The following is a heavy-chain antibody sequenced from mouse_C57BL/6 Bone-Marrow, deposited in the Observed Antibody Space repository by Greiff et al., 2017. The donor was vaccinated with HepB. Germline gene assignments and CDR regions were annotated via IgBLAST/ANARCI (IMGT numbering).Heavy chain of an antibody. CDR1: GYTFTSYW. CDR2: IYPSDSET. V-gene: IGHV1-61*01. D-gene: IGHD1-1*01. Sequence: VQLQQPGAELVRPGSSVKLSCKASGYTFTSYWMDWVKQRPGQGLEWIGNIYPSDSETHYNQKFKDKATLTVDKSSSTAYMQLSSLTSEDSAVYYCARDYYYGSSYEGAYWGQGTLVTVSA. J-gene: IGHJ3*01. CDR3: ARDYYYGSSYEGAY.